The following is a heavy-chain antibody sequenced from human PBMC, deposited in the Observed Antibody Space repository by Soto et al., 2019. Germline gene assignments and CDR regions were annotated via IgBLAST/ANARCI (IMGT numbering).Heavy chain of an antibody. CDR2: IFHSGSS. CDR3: VASLAASGLNWLDP. V-gene: IGHV4-59*02. CDR1: GGSVTGFY. Sequence: SETLSLTCTVSGGSVTGFYWSWIRQPPGKGLEWIGYIFHSGSSNYNPSLKSRVTISVDTSKSQISLRLTSVTAADTAVYYCVASLAASGLNWLDPWGRGTLVTVSS. J-gene: IGHJ5*02.